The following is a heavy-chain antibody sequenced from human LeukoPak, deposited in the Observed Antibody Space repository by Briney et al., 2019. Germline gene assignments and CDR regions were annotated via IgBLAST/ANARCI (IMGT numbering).Heavy chain of an antibody. D-gene: IGHD7-27*01. CDR2: TSYDGNNK. CDR1: GFSFTTSG. CDR3: AKDAGDSRYWYFDL. Sequence: GGSLRLSCVASGFSFTTSGMYWVRQAPGKGLEWVAVTSYDGNNKYYPDSVKGRFTISRDNSKNTLYLQMIGLRAEDTAVYYCAKDAGDSRYWYFDLWGRGTLVTVSS. V-gene: IGHV3-30*18. J-gene: IGHJ2*01.